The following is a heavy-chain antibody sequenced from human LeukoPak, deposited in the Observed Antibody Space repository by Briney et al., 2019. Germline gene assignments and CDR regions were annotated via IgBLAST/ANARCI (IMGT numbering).Heavy chain of an antibody. CDR2: VFDSGGT. D-gene: IGHD6-13*01. V-gene: IGHV4-59*01. Sequence: SETLSLTCTVSGGSISNYWWSWIRQPPGKGLEWIGYVFDSGGTNYNPSLKSRVTISVDTSKKQFSLKLSSVTAADTAVYYCARGYSSSWNYFDYWGQGTLVTVST. J-gene: IGHJ4*02. CDR3: ARGYSSSWNYFDY. CDR1: GGSISNYW.